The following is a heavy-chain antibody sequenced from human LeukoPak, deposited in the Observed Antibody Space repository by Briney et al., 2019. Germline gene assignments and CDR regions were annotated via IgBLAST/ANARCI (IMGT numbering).Heavy chain of an antibody. Sequence: PSETLSLTCAVSGGSISSGGYSWSWIRQPPGKGLEWIGYIYYSGSTYYNPSLKSRVTISVDTSKNQFSLKLSSVTAADTAVYYCARGYDFWSGPLNWFDPWGQGTLVTVSS. D-gene: IGHD3-3*01. CDR1: GGSISSGGYS. CDR3: ARGYDFWSGPLNWFDP. J-gene: IGHJ5*02. V-gene: IGHV4-31*11. CDR2: IYYSGST.